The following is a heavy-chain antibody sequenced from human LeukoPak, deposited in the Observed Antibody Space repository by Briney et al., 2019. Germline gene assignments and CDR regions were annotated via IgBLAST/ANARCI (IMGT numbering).Heavy chain of an antibody. V-gene: IGHV3-23*01. Sequence: GGSLRLSCAASGFTFSDYYMSWIRQAPGKGLEWVSAISGSGGSTYYADSVEGRFTISRDNSKNTLYLQMNSLRAEDTAVYYCAGSLGYSSSWPIYYYYYYMDVWGKGTTVTVSS. D-gene: IGHD6-13*01. CDR2: ISGSGGST. J-gene: IGHJ6*03. CDR1: GFTFSDYY. CDR3: AGSLGYSSSWPIYYYYYYMDV.